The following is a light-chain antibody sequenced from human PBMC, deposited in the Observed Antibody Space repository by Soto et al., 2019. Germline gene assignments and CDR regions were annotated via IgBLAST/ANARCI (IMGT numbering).Light chain of an antibody. V-gene: IGKV3-11*01. CDR3: QQRNSWPLT. CDR2: DAS. Sequence: EIVLTQSPATLSLSPGERATLSCRASQSISNDLAWYQQKPGQAPRVLIYDASNRATGVPARFSGSGSGTDFTLTISSPEPEDFAVYYYQQRNSWPLTFGGGTKVDIK. CDR1: QSISND. J-gene: IGKJ4*01.